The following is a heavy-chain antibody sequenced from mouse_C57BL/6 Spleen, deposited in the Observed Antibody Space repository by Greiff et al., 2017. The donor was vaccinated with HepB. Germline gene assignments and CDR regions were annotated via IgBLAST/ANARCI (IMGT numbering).Heavy chain of an antibody. J-gene: IGHJ4*01. CDR3: ARDDGYSYAMDY. D-gene: IGHD2-3*01. CDR2: INPYNGDT. CDR1: GYSFTGYF. Sequence: EVQLQQSGPELVKPGDSVKISCKASGYSFTGYFMNWVMQSHGKSLEWIGRINPYNGDTFYNQKFKGKATLTVDKSSSTAHMELRSLTSEDSAVYYGARDDGYSYAMDYWGQGTSVTVSS. V-gene: IGHV1-20*01.